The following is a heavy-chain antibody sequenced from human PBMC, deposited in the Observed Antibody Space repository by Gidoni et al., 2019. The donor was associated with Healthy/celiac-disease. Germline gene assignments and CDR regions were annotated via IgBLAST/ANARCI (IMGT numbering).Heavy chain of an antibody. V-gene: IGHV4-34*01. CDR2: INHSGST. CDR1: GGSFSGYY. D-gene: IGHD6-6*01. Sequence: QVQLQQWGAGLLKPSETLSLTCAVYGGSFSGYYWSWIRQPPGKGLEWIGEINHSGSTNYNPSLKSRVTISVETSKNQFSLKLSSVTAADTAVYYCARFNTGIAARRGFDYWGQGTLVTVSS. CDR3: ARFNTGIAARRGFDY. J-gene: IGHJ4*02.